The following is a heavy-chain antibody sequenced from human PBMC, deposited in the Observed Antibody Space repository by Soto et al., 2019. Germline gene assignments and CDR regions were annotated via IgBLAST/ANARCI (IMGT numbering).Heavy chain of an antibody. CDR3: ARGYSGSYFDF. CDR1: GYSISSGYY. Sequence: SETLSLTCAVSGYSISSGYYLAWIRQPPGKGLEWIGSIYHSGSTYYNPSLKSRVTISVDTSKNQFSLKLTSVTAADTAVYSCARGYSGSYFDFCGQGTLVTVSS. V-gene: IGHV4-38-2*01. CDR2: IYHSGST. D-gene: IGHD1-26*01. J-gene: IGHJ4*02.